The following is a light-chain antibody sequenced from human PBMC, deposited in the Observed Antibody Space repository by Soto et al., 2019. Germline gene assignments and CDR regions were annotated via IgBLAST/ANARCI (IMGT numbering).Light chain of an antibody. Sequence: PPSLSASVGDRVTITCQASHDIGNSLNWYQDKPGQAPKLVIYDAYNLETGVPSTFSGSGYGTHFTFTISSLRPEDIATYYCQKSDHLPLFGPGTKVDI. CDR3: QKSDHLPL. CDR2: DAY. J-gene: IGKJ3*01. V-gene: IGKV1-33*01. CDR1: HDIGNS.